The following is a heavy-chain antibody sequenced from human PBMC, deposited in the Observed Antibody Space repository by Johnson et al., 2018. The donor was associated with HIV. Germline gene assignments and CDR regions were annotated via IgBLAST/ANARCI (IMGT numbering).Heavy chain of an antibody. J-gene: IGHJ3*02. CDR3: ARDLLYNWEQRTDAFDI. CDR2: ISSSGSTI. D-gene: IGHD1-20*01. Sequence: QVQLVESGGGVVQPGRSRRLSCAASGFTFSDYYMSWIRQAPGKGLEWVSYISSSGSTIYYADSVKGRFTISRDNAKNSLYLQMNSLRAEDTAVYYCARDLLYNWEQRTDAFDIWGQGTMVTVSS. V-gene: IGHV3-11*04. CDR1: GFTFSDYY.